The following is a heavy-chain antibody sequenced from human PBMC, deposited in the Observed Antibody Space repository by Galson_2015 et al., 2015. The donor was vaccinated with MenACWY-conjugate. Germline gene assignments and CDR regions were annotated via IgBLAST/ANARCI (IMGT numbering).Heavy chain of an antibody. CDR1: GFTFSSYA. CDR3: AKKRDVDSKGQYQLFSFDF. J-gene: IGHJ4*02. CDR2: IRGIDDTT. D-gene: IGHD5-24*01. V-gene: IGHV3-23*01. Sequence: SLRLSCAAAGFTFSSYARSWVRQAPGNVREWVSIIRGIDDTTYYADSVKGRFTVSRDNSKNTLYLQMNSMRAEDTALYYCAKKRDVDSKGQYQLFSFDFWGRGALVTVSS.